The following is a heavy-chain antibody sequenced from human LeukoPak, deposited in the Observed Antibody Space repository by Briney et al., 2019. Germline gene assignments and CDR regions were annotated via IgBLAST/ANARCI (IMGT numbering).Heavy chain of an antibody. Sequence: GGSLRLSRAASGFTFSSYWMSWVRQAPGKGLEWVANIKQDGSEKYYVDSVKGRFTISRDNAKNSLYLQMNSLRAEDTAVYYCARDDCSSISCYHNWFDPWGQGTLVTVSS. D-gene: IGHD2-2*01. CDR3: ARDDCSSISCYHNWFDP. J-gene: IGHJ5*02. V-gene: IGHV3-7*01. CDR2: IKQDGSEK. CDR1: GFTFSSYW.